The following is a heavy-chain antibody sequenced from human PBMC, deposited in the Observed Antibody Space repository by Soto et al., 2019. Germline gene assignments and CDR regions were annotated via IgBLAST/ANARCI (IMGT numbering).Heavy chain of an antibody. J-gene: IGHJ5*01. CDR3: ARDEYQLLSSVSWFDS. CDR1: GGSFSGYY. Sequence: PSETLSLTCAVYGGSFSGYYWTWIRQPPGKGLEWIGYIYHTGNTYYNPSLRSRVSISVDKSKSQFSLKLISVTAADTAVYFCARDEYQLLSSVSWFDSWGQGTLVTVSS. V-gene: IGHV4-34*01. D-gene: IGHD2-2*01. CDR2: IYHTGNT.